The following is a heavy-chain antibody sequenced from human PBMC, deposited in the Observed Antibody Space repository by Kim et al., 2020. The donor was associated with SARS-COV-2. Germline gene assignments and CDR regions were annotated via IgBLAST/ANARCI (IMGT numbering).Heavy chain of an antibody. CDR3: ARNKGAFDI. Sequence: SETLSLTCAVYGGSFSGYYWSWIRQPPGKGLEWIGEINHSGSTNYNPSLKSRVTISVDTSKNQFSLKLSSVTAADTAVYYCARNKGAFDIWGQGTMVTVSS. V-gene: IGHV4-34*01. CDR1: GGSFSGYY. CDR2: INHSGST. J-gene: IGHJ3*02.